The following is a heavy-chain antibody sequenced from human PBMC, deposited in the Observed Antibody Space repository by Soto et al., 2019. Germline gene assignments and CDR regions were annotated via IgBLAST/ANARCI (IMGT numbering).Heavy chain of an antibody. CDR1: GGSISSSSYY. Sequence: SETLSLTYTVSGGSISSSSYYWGWIRQPPGKGLEWIGSIYYSGSTYYNPSLKSRVTISVDTSKNPFSLNLSSVTAADTAVYYCAGAPNSAYFDFWGLATLVTVSS. CDR2: IYYSGST. D-gene: IGHD7-27*01. V-gene: IGHV4-39*07. J-gene: IGHJ4*02. CDR3: AGAPNSAYFDF.